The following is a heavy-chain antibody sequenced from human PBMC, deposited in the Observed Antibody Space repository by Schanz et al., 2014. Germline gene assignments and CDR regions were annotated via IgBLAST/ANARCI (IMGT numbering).Heavy chain of an antibody. CDR1: GFTFSDSF. D-gene: IGHD2-2*01. CDR2: ISSSGNII. V-gene: IGHV3-11*01. CDR3: AAHETLSTTACYPS. Sequence: QVLLVESGGGLVKPGGSLRLSCSASGFTFSDSFMSWIRQTPGKGLEWLSYISSSGNIIHYADSVKGRFTISRDNAKNSLYLQMTGLRAGDTAVYYCAAHETLSTTACYPSWGQGTLVAVSS. J-gene: IGHJ4*02.